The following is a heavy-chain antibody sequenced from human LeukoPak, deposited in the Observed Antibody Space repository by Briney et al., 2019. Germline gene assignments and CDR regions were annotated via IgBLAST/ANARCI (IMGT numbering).Heavy chain of an antibody. D-gene: IGHD4-11*01. Sequence: PSETLSLTCTVSGGSISSYYWSWIRQPPGKGLEWIGYIYYSGSTNYNPSLKSRVTISVDTSKNQFSLKLSSVTAADTAVYYCAGTTGYSSFLAYWGQGTLVTVSS. CDR3: AGTTGYSSFLAY. J-gene: IGHJ4*02. CDR1: GGSISSYY. V-gene: IGHV4-59*01. CDR2: IYYSGST.